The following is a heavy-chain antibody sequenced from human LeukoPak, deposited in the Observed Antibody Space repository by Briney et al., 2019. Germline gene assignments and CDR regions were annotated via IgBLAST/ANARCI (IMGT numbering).Heavy chain of an antibody. V-gene: IGHV3-53*01. CDR1: GFTFSNYD. Sequence: GGSLRLSCGASGFTFSNYDMSWVRQAPGKGLEWVSVIYSGGSTYYADSVKGRFTISRDNSKNTLYLQMNSLRAEDTAVYYCARDSGYSYGVGYWGQGTLVTVSS. D-gene: IGHD5-18*01. CDR2: IYSGGST. J-gene: IGHJ4*02. CDR3: ARDSGYSYGVGY.